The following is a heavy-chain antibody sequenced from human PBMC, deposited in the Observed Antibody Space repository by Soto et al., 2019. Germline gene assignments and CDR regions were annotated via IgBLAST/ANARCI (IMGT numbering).Heavy chain of an antibody. CDR3: ACGGSLKPDGMDV. Sequence: ASVTVSCTASGYTFTGYYMRWVRQAPGQGLEWMGWINPNSGGTNYAQKFQGWVTMTRDTSISTAYMELSRLRSDDTAVYYCACGGSLKPDGMDVWGQGTTVTVSS. D-gene: IGHD2-15*01. CDR1: GYTFTGYY. J-gene: IGHJ6*02. V-gene: IGHV1-2*04. CDR2: INPNSGGT.